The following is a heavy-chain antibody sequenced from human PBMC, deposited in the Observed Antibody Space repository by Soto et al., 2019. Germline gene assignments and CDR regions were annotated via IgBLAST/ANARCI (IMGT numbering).Heavy chain of an antibody. D-gene: IGHD3-10*01. V-gene: IGHV3-23*01. CDR2: ISETGDSL. CDR1: QFTFSSFA. J-gene: IGHJ4*02. Sequence: DVKLLESGGGLVQPGGSLRLSCAASQFTFSSFAMTWVRQAPGKGLEWVSFISETGDSLSYAASVKGRFTISRDNSKNTLYLQMSSLRPEDTAVYYCVKGGWLDYWGQGTLVTVSS. CDR3: VKGGWLDY.